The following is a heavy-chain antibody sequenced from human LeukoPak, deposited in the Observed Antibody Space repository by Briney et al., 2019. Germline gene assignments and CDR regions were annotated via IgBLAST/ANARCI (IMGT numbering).Heavy chain of an antibody. J-gene: IGHJ4*02. CDR2: ISYDGSNK. CDR1: GFTFSSYG. V-gene: IGHV3-30*18. CDR3: AKAGLLWFGELPL. D-gene: IGHD3-10*01. Sequence: QPGGSLRLSCAASGFTFSSYGMHWVRQAPGKGLEWVAVISYDGSNKYYADSVKGRFTISRDNSKNTLYLQMNSLRAEDTAVYYCAKAGLLWFGELPLWGQGTLVTVSS.